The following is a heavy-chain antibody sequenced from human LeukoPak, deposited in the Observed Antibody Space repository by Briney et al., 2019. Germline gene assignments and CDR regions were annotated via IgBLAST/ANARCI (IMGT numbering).Heavy chain of an antibody. J-gene: IGHJ6*03. V-gene: IGHV4-31*03. D-gene: IGHD2-2*01. Sequence: PSETLSLTCTVSGGSISSGGYYWSWIRQHPGKGLEWIGYIYYSGSTYYNPSLKSRVTISVDTSKNQFSLKLSSVTAADTAVYYCARADDPGGGLVVPAAGPSLDYYYMDVWGKGTTVTVSS. CDR2: IYYSGST. CDR3: ARADDPGGGLVVPAAGPSLDYYYMDV. CDR1: GGSISSGGYY.